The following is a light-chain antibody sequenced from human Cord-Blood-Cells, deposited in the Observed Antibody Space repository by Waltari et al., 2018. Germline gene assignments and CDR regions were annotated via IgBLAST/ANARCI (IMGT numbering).Light chain of an antibody. CDR3: SSYTSSSTYV. CDR1: SSDAGGYNY. V-gene: IGLV2-14*03. J-gene: IGLJ1*01. Sequence: QSALTQPASVSGSPGQSITISCTGTSSDAGGYNYVSWYQHHPGKAPKLMIYDVSNWPSGVSNRFSGSKSGNTASLTISGLQAEDEADYYCSSYTSSSTYVFGTGTKVTVL. CDR2: DVS.